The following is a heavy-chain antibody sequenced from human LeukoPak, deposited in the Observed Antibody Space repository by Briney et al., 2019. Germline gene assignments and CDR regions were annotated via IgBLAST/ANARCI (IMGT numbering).Heavy chain of an antibody. CDR1: GFTFNSYA. CDR2: ISDSGSET. V-gene: IGHV3-23*01. Sequence: GGSLRLSCAASGFTFNSYAMSWVRQAPGKGLEWVSVISDSGSETFYADSVKGRFTISRDDAKNLLFLQMNSLRDEDTAVYYCVYNWFDPWGQGTLVAVSS. J-gene: IGHJ5*02. CDR3: VYNWFDP.